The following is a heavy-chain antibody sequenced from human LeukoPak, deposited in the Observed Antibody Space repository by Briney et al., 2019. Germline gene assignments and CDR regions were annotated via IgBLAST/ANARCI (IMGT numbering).Heavy chain of an antibody. CDR1: GYTFTEHF. Sequence: AASVKVSCKASGYTFTEHFIHWVRQAPGQGLQYMGWIHPASANTVYAQMFHGRVTLTRDTPATTTYMELSGLRSDDTAAYYCARDLRPANLWGQGTLVTVSS. CDR3: ARDLRPANL. V-gene: IGHV1-2*02. J-gene: IGHJ4*01. D-gene: IGHD1-7*01. CDR2: IHPASANT.